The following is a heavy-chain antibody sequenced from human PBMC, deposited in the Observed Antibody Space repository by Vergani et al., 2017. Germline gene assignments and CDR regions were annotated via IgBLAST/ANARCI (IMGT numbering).Heavy chain of an antibody. Sequence: QVQLQESGPGLVKPSETLSLTCVVSGYSISSGYYWGWIRQPPGKGLEWIGSIYHSGSTYYNPSLKSRVTISLDTSKNQFSLMLSSVTVADTAVYYCARSIVSRNPPDYFDNWGQGTLVTVSS. CDR3: ARSIVSRNPPDYFDN. D-gene: IGHD1-14*01. J-gene: IGHJ4*02. CDR2: IYHSGST. CDR1: GYSISSGYY. V-gene: IGHV4-38-2*01.